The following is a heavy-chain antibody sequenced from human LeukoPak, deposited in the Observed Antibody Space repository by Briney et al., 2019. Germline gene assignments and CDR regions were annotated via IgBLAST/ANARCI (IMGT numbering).Heavy chain of an antibody. J-gene: IGHJ4*02. CDR3: ARVRDRGSGYVYFDY. CDR2: MKQDGSEE. Sequence: GGSLRLSCAASGFTFSDYWMSWVRQAPGKGLEWLANMKQDGSEEYYVDSVKGRFTISRDNAQNSLYLQMNSLRAEDTAVYYCARVRDRGSGYVYFDYWGQGTLVTVSS. CDR1: GFTFSDYW. D-gene: IGHD5-12*01. V-gene: IGHV3-7*01.